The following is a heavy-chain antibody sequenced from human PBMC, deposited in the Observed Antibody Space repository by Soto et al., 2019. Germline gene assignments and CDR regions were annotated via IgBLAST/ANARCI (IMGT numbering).Heavy chain of an antibody. V-gene: IGHV4-59*01. CDR3: ARSGESYLLVGDALYYYYYGMDG. Sequence: LSLTCTVSGGSISSYYWSWIRQPPGKGLEWIGYIYYSGSTNYHPSLKSRVTISVDTSKNQFSLKLSSVTAADTAVYYCARSGESYLLVGDALYYYYYGMDGWGRGTTGTVAS. D-gene: IGHD2-2*01. J-gene: IGHJ6*02. CDR1: GGSISSYY. CDR2: IYYSGST.